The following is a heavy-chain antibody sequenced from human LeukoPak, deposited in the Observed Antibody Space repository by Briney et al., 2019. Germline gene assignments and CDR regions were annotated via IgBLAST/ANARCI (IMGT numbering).Heavy chain of an antibody. CDR1: GYSISSGYY. J-gene: IGHJ5*02. CDR2: INHSGST. V-gene: IGHV4-38-2*02. D-gene: IGHD3-10*01. Sequence: SETLSLTCTVSGYSISSGYYWGWIRQPPGKGLEWIGEINHSGSTNYNPSLKSRVTISVDTSKNQFSLKLSSVTAADTAVYYCAREGYYYGSGSPPKDWFDPWGQGTLVTVSS. CDR3: AREGYYYGSGSPPKDWFDP.